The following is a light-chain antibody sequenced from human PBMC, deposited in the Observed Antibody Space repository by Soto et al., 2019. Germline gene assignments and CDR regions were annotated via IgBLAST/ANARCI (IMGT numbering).Light chain of an antibody. J-gene: IGLJ3*02. CDR1: SSDVGGYNY. V-gene: IGLV2-14*01. CDR2: EVS. CDR3: SSYTSSSTV. Sequence: QSALTQPASVSGSPGQSIIISSTGTSSDVGGYNYVSWYQQHPGKAPKLMIYEVSNRPSGVSNRFSGSKSGNTASLTISGLQAEDEADYYCSSYTSSSTVFGGGTKLTVL.